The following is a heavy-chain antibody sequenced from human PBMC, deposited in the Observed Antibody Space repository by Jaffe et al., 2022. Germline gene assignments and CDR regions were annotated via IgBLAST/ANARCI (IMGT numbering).Heavy chain of an antibody. CDR1: GLSINNYH. CDR2: ISPDGSWS. J-gene: IGHJ3*02. Sequence: EMQLVESGGGLVQPGGSLRISCVPSGLSINNYHMTWVRQAPGKGLEWVAIISPDGSWSAYVKSVEGRFTVSRDNARSSVFLQLSSLRDEDTAVYYCARLGRANPDGYDIWGQGTTVTVSS. CDR3: ARLGRANPDGYDI. D-gene: IGHD5-18*01. V-gene: IGHV3-7*01.